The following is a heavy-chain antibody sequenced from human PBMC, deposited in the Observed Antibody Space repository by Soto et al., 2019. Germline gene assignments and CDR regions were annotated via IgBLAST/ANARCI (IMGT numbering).Heavy chain of an antibody. V-gene: IGHV1-24*01. J-gene: IGHJ1*01. CDR2: FDPEEGKM. CDR3: STDLGVALAPLSILYFQQ. D-gene: IGHD3-10*01. CDR1: GYSLNELC. Sequence: ASVKVSCKVSGYSLNELCMHWVRQPPGKGLEWIGGFDPEEGKMIYAQNFQGRVTMTEDTSTDTAYMELNSLTSEDTAIYYCSTDLGVALAPLSILYFQQWGQGTVVTVSS.